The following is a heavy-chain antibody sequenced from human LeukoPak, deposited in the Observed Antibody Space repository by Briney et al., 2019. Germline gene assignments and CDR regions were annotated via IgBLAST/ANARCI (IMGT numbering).Heavy chain of an antibody. Sequence: PSETLSLTCTVSGGSISSYYWSWIRQPPGKGLEWIGYIYYSGSTNYNPSLKSRVTISVDTSKNQFSLKLSSVTAADTAVYYCARVLYSGSYYYYYYMDVWGKGTTVTVSS. CDR1: GGSISSYY. D-gene: IGHD3-10*01. CDR2: IYYSGST. V-gene: IGHV4-59*01. CDR3: ARVLYSGSYYYYYYMDV. J-gene: IGHJ6*03.